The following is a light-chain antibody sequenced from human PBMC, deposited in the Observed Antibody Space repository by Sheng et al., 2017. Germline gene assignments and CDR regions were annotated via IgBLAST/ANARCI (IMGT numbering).Light chain of an antibody. V-gene: IGLV3-21*04. CDR2: YDS. CDR3: QVWDSSSDHYV. J-gene: IGLJ1*01. Sequence: SYVLTQPPXVSVAPGKTARITCGGNNIGSKSVHWYQQKPGQAPVLVIYYDSDRPSGIPERFSGSNSGNTATLTISRVEAGDEADYYCQVWDSSSDHYVFGTGTKVTVL. CDR1: NIGSKS.